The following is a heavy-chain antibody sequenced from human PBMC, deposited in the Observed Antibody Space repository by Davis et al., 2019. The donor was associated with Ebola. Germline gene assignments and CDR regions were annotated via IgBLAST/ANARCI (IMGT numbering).Heavy chain of an antibody. CDR2: IKSKTDGGTT. D-gene: IGHD2-2*01. J-gene: IGHJ6*03. CDR3: TADVIPATTRGVYYYYYYMDV. CDR1: GFTFTNAW. Sequence: GGSLRLSCAASGFTFTNAWMSWVRQVPGKGLEWVGRIKSKTDGGTTDYAAPVKGRFTVSRDDSKNTLYLQMNSLKTEDTAIYYCTADVIPATTRGVYYYYYYMDVWGEGTTVAVSS. V-gene: IGHV3-15*01.